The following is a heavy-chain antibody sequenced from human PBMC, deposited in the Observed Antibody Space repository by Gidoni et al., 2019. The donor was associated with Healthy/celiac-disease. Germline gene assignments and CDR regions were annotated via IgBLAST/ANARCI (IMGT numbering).Heavy chain of an antibody. CDR2: ISAYNGNT. CDR1: GYTFTSYG. D-gene: IGHD4-17*01. V-gene: IGHV1-18*01. J-gene: IGHJ3*02. Sequence: QVQLVQSGAEVKKPGASVKVSCKASGYTFTSYGISWVRQAPGQGLEWMGWISAYNGNTNYAQKLQGRVTMTTDTSTSTAYMELRSLRSDDTAVYYCARDRGDYGDYPTMEVFDIWGQGTMVTVSS. CDR3: ARDRGDYGDYPTMEVFDI.